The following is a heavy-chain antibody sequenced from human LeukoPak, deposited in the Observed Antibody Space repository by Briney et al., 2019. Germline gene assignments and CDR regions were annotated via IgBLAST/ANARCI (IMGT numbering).Heavy chain of an antibody. CDR1: GGSVSSGSYY. CDR2: IYYSGST. D-gene: IGHD2-15*01. V-gene: IGHV4-61*01. Sequence: PSETLSLTCTVSGGSVSSGSYYWSWIRQPPGKGLEWIGYIYYSGSTNYNPSLKSRVTISVDTSKNQFSLKLSSVTAADTAVYYCAREGSGRYYYGLDVWGQGTTVTVSS. CDR3: AREGSGRYYYGLDV. J-gene: IGHJ6*02.